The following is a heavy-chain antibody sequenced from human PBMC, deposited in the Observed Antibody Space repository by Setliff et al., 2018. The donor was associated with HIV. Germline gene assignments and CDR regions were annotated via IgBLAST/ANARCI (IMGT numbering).Heavy chain of an antibody. CDR3: ARVFLEWLLYRPDYVTDV. CDR1: GFTFSSYE. J-gene: IGHJ6*02. Sequence: GSLRLSCAASGFTFSSYEMNWVRQAPGKGLEWVSDISSSGSTIYYADSVKGRFTISRDNAKNSLYLQMNSLRAEETAVYYCARVFLEWLLYRPDYVTDVWGQGTTVTVSS. CDR2: ISSSGSTI. D-gene: IGHD3-3*01. V-gene: IGHV3-48*03.